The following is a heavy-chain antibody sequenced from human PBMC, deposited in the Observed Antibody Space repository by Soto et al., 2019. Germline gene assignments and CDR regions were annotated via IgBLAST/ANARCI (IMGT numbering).Heavy chain of an antibody. CDR3: ASTSYCNGTSCYSRHYYGMDV. J-gene: IGHJ6*02. V-gene: IGHV1-69*06. D-gene: IGHD2-2*01. Sequence: QVRLVQSGAEVKKPGSSVKVSCKVSGGTFSKYSLSWVRQTPGQGLEWMGGITPFVDTSNYAQRFLGRVTSTADKSTNTAFLEVRGLKSEDTALYFCASTSYCNGTSCYSRHYYGMDVWGQGTTVTVSS. CDR2: ITPFVDTS. CDR1: GGTFSKYS.